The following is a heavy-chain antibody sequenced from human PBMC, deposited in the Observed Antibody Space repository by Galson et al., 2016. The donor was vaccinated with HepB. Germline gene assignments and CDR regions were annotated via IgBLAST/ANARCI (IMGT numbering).Heavy chain of an antibody. D-gene: IGHD4-17*01. CDR3: ARDWPHYGDNNYFDP. Sequence: CAISGDSVASNSAAWNWIRQSPSRGLEWLGRTYYRSKWENDYAESVKTRIIINADTTNNRFSLQLNSVVPEDTAVYYCARDWPHYGDNNYFDPWGQGTLVTVSS. V-gene: IGHV6-1*01. CDR1: GDSVASNSAA. CDR2: TYYRSKWEN. J-gene: IGHJ5*02.